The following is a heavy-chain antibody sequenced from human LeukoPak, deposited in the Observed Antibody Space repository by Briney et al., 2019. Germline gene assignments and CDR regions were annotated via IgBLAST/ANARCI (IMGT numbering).Heavy chain of an antibody. D-gene: IGHD2-15*01. CDR2: ISAYNGNT. CDR3: ARDYYPHYGYSLDY. J-gene: IGHJ4*02. V-gene: IGHV1-18*01. CDR1: GYTFTSYG. Sequence: ASVKVSCKASGYTFTSYGISWVRQAPGQGLEWMGWISAYNGNTNYAQKLQGRVTMTTDTSTSAAYMELRSLRSDDTAVYYCARDYYPHYGYSLDYWGQGTLVTVSS.